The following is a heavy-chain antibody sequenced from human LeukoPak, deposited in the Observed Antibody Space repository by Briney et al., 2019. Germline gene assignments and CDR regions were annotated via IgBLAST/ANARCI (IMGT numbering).Heavy chain of an antibody. Sequence: QPGGSLRLSCAASGFTFSNYEMNWVRQAPGKGLEWVSYISISGSSVYYADSLKGRFTISRDNSKNTLYLQMNSLRAEDTAVYYCAKAGMRVQLWLQTDYYYYGMDVWGQGTTVTVSS. D-gene: IGHD5-18*01. CDR2: ISISGSSV. V-gene: IGHV3-48*03. CDR1: GFTFSNYE. CDR3: AKAGMRVQLWLQTDYYYYGMDV. J-gene: IGHJ6*02.